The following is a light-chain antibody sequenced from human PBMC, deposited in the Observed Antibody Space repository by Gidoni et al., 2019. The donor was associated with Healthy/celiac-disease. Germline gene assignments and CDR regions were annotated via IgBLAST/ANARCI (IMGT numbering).Light chain of an antibody. V-gene: IGKV3-15*01. CDR2: GAS. CDR3: KQYNNWPRLT. CDR1: QRASSN. Sequence: IVMAQTPATRAVCPGERANLPCRASQRASSNLAWYQQKPGQAPRLLIYGASTTATGLPARFSGSVSGTEFTLTITRLHSEAFAVYFCKQYNNWPRLTFGGGTKVEIK. J-gene: IGKJ4*01.